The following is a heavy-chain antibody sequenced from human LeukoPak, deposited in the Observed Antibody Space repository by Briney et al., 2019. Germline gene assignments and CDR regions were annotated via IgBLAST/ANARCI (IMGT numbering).Heavy chain of an antibody. V-gene: IGHV1-2*02. CDR1: GYTFTGYY. J-gene: IGHJ2*01. D-gene: IGHD1-1*01. Sequence: ASVKVSCKASGYTFTGYYMHWVRQAPGQGLEWMGWINPNSGGTNYAQKFQGRVTMTRDTSISTAYMELSRLISDDTAVYYCARELARSYWYFDLWGRGTLVTVSS. CDR3: ARELARSYWYFDL. CDR2: INPNSGGT.